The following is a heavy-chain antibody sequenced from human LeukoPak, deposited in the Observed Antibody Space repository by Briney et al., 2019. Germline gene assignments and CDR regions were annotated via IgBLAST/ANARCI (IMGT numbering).Heavy chain of an antibody. CDR3: VKRDNSGWASYFDF. CDR2: ISWNSGSI. V-gene: IGHV3-9*01. CDR1: GFTFDDYA. D-gene: IGHD6-19*01. Sequence: GGSLRLSCAASGFTFDDYAMHWVRQAPGKGLEWVSGISWNSGSIGYADSAKGRFTISRDNAKNSLYLQMNSLRAEDTAVYYCVKRDNSGWASYFDFWGQGTLVTVSS. J-gene: IGHJ4*02.